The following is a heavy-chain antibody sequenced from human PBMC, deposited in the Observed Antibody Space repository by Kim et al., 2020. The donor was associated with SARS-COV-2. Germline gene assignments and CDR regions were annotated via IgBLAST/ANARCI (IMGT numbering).Heavy chain of an antibody. D-gene: IGHD1-26*01. J-gene: IGHJ4*02. CDR3: AKVGATWNSFDY. Sequence: YADSVKGRFTISRDNSKNTLYLQMNSLRAEDTAVYYCAKVGATWNSFDYWGQGTLVTVSS. V-gene: IGHV3-23*05.